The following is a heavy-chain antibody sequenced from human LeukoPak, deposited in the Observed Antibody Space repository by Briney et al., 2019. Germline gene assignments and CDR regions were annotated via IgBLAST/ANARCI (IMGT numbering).Heavy chain of an antibody. CDR2: IKSKTDGGTT. Sequence: GGSLRLSCAASGFTFSNAWMSWVRQAPGKGLEWVGRIKSKTDGGTTDYAAPVKGRFTISRDDSKNTLYLQMNSLKTEDTAVYYCTTDLQLWFAFDIWGQGTMVTVSS. D-gene: IGHD5-18*01. J-gene: IGHJ3*02. CDR1: GFTFSNAW. CDR3: TTDLQLWFAFDI. V-gene: IGHV3-15*01.